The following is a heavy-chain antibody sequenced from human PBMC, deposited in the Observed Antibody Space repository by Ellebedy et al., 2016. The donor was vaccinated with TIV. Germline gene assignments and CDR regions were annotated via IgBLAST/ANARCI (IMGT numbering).Heavy chain of an antibody. CDR3: ARHSTDTVAHDY. J-gene: IGHJ4*02. CDR2: IYPADTHI. CDR1: GYNFPIYW. Sequence: GESLKISCKGSGYNFPIYWIAWVRQMPGKGLEWMGIIYPADTHIRYSPSFQGQVTISADKSISTAYLQWTSLKASDTAMYYCARHSTDTVAHDYWGQGSLVTVSS. D-gene: IGHD4-23*01. V-gene: IGHV5-51*01.